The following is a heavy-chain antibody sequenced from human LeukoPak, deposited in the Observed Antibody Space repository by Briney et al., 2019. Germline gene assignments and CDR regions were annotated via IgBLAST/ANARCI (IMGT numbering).Heavy chain of an antibody. CDR2: LYSDGRSL. Sequence: PGGSLRLSCAGSGFNFTGYWMHWVRQAPGKGLEWISRLYSDGRSLTYADSVMGRFTISRDNAKNMLYLQMNSLGAEDTAVYYCARGRGLGELAVASFDSWGQGILVTVSS. CDR1: GFNFTGYW. CDR3: ARGRGLGELAVASFDS. J-gene: IGHJ4*02. V-gene: IGHV3-74*03. D-gene: IGHD6-19*01.